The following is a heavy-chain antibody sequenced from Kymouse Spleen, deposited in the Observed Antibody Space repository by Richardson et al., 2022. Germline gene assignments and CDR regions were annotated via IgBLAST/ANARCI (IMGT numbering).Heavy chain of an antibody. D-gene: IGHD1-26*01. CDR2: ISWNSGSI. V-gene: IGHV3-9*01. CDR1: GFTFDDYA. J-gene: IGHJ4*02. CDR3: AKDEGATFDY. Sequence: EVQLVESGGGLVQPGRSLRLSCAASGFTFDDYAMHWVRQAPGKGLEWVSGISWNSGSIGYADSVKGRFTISRDNAKNSLYLQMNSLRAEDTALYYCAKDEGATFDYWGQGTLVTVSS.